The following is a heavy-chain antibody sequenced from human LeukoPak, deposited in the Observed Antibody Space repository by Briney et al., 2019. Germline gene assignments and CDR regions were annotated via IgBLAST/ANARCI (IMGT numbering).Heavy chain of an antibody. D-gene: IGHD6-6*01. CDR1: GGSFSGYY. V-gene: IGHV4-34*01. J-gene: IGHJ3*02. CDR3: ARVRIAAPRGRGAFDI. CDR2: INHSGST. Sequence: SETLSLTCAVYGGSFSGYYWSWIRQPPGKGLEWIGEINHSGSTNYNPSLKSRVTISVDTSKNQFSLKLSSVTAADTAVYYCARVRIAAPRGRGAFDIWGQGTMVTVSS.